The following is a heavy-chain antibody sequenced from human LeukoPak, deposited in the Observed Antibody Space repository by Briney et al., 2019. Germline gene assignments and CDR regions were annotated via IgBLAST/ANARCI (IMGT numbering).Heavy chain of an antibody. V-gene: IGHV4-59*08. CDR1: GGSISGYY. CDR2: IHYTGRT. D-gene: IGHD3-22*01. Sequence: SETLSLTCTVSGGSISGYYWSWIRQPPGKTLEWIAHIHYTGRTTYNPSLQSRVTMSLDTSKNQFSLKLSSVTAADTAVYYCARQGDYDTLFDYWGQGTLVTVSS. CDR3: ARQGDYDTLFDY. J-gene: IGHJ4*02.